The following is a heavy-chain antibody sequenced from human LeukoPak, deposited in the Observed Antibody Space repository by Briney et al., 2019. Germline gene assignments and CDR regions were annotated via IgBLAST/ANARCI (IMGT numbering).Heavy chain of an antibody. CDR2: ITGSDGTT. Sequence: GGSLRLSCAASGFIFSNHGMTWVRQTPGKGLEWVATITGSDGTTFYRDSVRGRFTISRDNSDNALYLQMHNLRPEDTAVYYCTKFDSWGQGTLVSVSS. CDR1: GFIFSNHG. J-gene: IGHJ4*02. CDR3: TKFDS. V-gene: IGHV3-23*01.